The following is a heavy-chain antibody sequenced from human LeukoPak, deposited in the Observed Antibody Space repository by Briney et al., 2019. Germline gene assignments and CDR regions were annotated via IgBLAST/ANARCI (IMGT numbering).Heavy chain of an antibody. CDR3: AKGHRDVDY. CDR1: GFTFSSHS. J-gene: IGHJ4*02. V-gene: IGHV3-21*04. CDR2: ISSSSSYI. Sequence: GGSLRLSCAASGFTFSSHSMNWVRQAPGKGLEWVSSISSSSSYIYYADSVKGRFTISRDNSKNTVDLQMNSLRAEDTAVYYCAKGHRDVDYWGQGTLVTVSS.